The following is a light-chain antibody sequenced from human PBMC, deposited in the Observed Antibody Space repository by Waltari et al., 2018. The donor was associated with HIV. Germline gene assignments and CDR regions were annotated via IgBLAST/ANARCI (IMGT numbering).Light chain of an antibody. J-gene: IGKJ3*01. CDR2: DAA. Sequence: EIVLTQSPVTLSLSPGERANLSCRASQNIRNYVGWYQQKSGQPPRLLLNDAATRDTGIPARFSGAGSGTDFTLTIDSLEPEDFAMYYCQQRSNWPGIFGPGTRVDVK. V-gene: IGKV3-11*01. CDR1: QNIRNY. CDR3: QQRSNWPGI.